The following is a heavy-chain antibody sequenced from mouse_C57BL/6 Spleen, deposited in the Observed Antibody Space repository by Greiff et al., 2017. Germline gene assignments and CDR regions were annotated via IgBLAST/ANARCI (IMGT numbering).Heavy chain of an antibody. CDR3: TTGGTYYAMDY. J-gene: IGHJ4*01. CDR2: IDPENGDT. CDR1: GFNIKDDY. D-gene: IGHD2-14*01. V-gene: IGHV14-4*01. Sequence: VQLQQSGAELVRPGASVKLSCTASGFNIKDDYMHWVKQRPEQGLEWIGWIDPENGDTEYASKFQGKATITADKSANTAYLQLSSLTSEDTAVYYCTTGGTYYAMDYWGQGTSVTVSS.